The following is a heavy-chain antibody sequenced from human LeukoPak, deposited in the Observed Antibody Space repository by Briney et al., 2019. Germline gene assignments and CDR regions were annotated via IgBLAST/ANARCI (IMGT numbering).Heavy chain of an antibody. Sequence: PGGSLRLSCAASGFTFSTYSMNWVRRAPGKGLECVSYISTSGSYIYHADSVKGRFTISRDNAKNSLYLQMNSLRAEDTAVYYCARDNYYSVMDVWGQGTTVTVSS. CDR1: GFTFSTYS. CDR3: ARDNYYSVMDV. J-gene: IGHJ6*02. V-gene: IGHV3-21*01. CDR2: ISTSGSYI.